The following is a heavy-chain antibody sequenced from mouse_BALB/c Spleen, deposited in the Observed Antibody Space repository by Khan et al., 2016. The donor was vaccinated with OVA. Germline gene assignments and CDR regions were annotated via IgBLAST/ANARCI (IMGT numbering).Heavy chain of an antibody. CDR2: IRSDSITL. D-gene: IGHD4-1*01. J-gene: IGHJ3*01. V-gene: IGHV5-17*02. CDR3: ARANWAWFAY. Sequence: DVQLVESGGGLVQPGGSRKLSCTASGFTFSSFGMHWVRQAPEKGLEWVAYIRSDSITLNYADTVKGRFTISRDNPRNTLFLQMTSVRSEDTAMYYCARANWAWFAYWGQGTLVTVSA. CDR1: GFTFSSFG.